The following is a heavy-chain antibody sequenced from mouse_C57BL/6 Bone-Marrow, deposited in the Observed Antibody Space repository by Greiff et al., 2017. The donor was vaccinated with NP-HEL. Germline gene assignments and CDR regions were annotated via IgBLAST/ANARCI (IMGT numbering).Heavy chain of an antibody. D-gene: IGHD2-4*01. CDR1: GFNIKDDY. CDR2: IDPENGDT. J-gene: IGHJ3*01. Sequence: EVQLQESGAELVRPGASVKLSCTASGFNIKDDYMHWVKQRPEQGLEWIGWIDPENGDTEYASKFQGKATITADTSSNTAYLQLSSLTSEDTAVYYCAFYDYAWFAYWGQGTLVTVSA. V-gene: IGHV14-4*01. CDR3: AFYDYAWFAY.